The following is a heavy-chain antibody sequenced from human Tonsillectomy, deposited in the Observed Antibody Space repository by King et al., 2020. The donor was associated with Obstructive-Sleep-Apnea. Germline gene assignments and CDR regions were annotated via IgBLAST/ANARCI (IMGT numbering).Heavy chain of an antibody. CDR3: ARGGWFGESGKNWFDP. CDR1: GGSISSYY. Sequence: QLQESGPGLVKPSETLSLTCTVSGGSISSYYWSWIRQPPGKGLEWIGYIYYSGSTNYNPSLKSRVTISVDTSKNQFSLKLSSVTAADTAVYYCARGGWFGESGKNWFDPWGQGTLVTVSS. CDR2: IYYSGST. V-gene: IGHV4-59*01. D-gene: IGHD3-10*01. J-gene: IGHJ5*02.